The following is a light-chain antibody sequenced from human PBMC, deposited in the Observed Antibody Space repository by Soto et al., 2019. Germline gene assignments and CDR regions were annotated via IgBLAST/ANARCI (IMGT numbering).Light chain of an antibody. CDR1: SSDVGSYNL. CDR2: EGS. Sequence: QSALTQPACVSGSHGQSITISCTGTSSDVGSYNLVSWYQQHPGKAPKLMSYEGSKRPSGVSDRFSGSKSGNTASLTISGLQAEDEADYYCCSYAGSSTVVFGGGTKVTGL. CDR3: CSYAGSSTVV. J-gene: IGLJ2*01. V-gene: IGLV2-23*01.